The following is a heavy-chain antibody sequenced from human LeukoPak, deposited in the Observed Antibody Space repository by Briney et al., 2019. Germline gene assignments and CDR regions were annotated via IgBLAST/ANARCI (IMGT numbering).Heavy chain of an antibody. CDR2: IYTSGST. J-gene: IGHJ6*02. CDR3: ARDVPYDYGDYGDYYYYGMDV. CDR1: GGSLSSYY. V-gene: IGHV4-4*07. D-gene: IGHD4-17*01. Sequence: SETLSLTCTVPGGSLSSYYWSWIRQPAGKGLEWIGRIYTSGSTNYNPSLMSRVTMSVDTSKTQFSLKLSSVTAADTAVYYCARDVPYDYGDYGDYYYYGMDVWGQGTTVTVSS.